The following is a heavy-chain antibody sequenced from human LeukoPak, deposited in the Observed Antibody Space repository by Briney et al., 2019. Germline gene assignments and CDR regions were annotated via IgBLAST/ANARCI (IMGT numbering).Heavy chain of an antibody. D-gene: IGHD3-3*01. CDR1: GYSISSGYY. V-gene: IGHV4-38-2*02. Sequence: PSETLSLTCTVSGYSISSGYYWSWIRQPPGKGLEWIGYIYHSGSTYYNPSLKSRVTISVDRSKNQFSLKLSSVTAADTAVYYCASLRGDDFWSGYGSYYFDFWGQGTLVTVSS. J-gene: IGHJ4*02. CDR3: ASLRGDDFWSGYGSYYFDF. CDR2: IYHSGST.